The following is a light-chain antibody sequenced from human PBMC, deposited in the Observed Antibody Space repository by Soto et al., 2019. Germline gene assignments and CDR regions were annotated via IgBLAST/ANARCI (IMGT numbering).Light chain of an antibody. CDR1: SSDVGGSDF. Sequence: QSVLTQPASVSGSPGQSIAISCTGTSSDVGGSDFVSWYQHHPGKAPKLIIHDVNNRPSGVSARFSGSKSGNTASLTISGLQAEDEADFCSSYTTGNTPDVFGAGTKLTVL. CDR3: SSYTTGNTPDV. J-gene: IGLJ1*01. V-gene: IGLV2-14*03. CDR2: DVN.